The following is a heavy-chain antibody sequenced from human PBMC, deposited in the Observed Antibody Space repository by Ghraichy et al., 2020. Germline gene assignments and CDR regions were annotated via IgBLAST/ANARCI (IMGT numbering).Heavy chain of an antibody. Sequence: SETLSLTCAVYGGSFSGYYWSWIRQPPGKGLEWIGEINHSGSTNYNPSLKSRVTISVDTSKNQFSLKLSSVTAADTAVSYCARGRSGYDYLLYYVDYWGQGTLVTVSS. CDR1: GGSFSGYY. D-gene: IGHD5-12*01. CDR2: INHSGST. CDR3: ARGRSGYDYLLYYVDY. V-gene: IGHV4-34*01. J-gene: IGHJ4*02.